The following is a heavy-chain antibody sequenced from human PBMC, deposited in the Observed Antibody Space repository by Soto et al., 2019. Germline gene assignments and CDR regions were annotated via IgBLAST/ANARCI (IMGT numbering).Heavy chain of an antibody. V-gene: IGHV1-69*01. CDR3: ARGYNWNYLVFDY. CDR1: GGTFRSYA. J-gene: IGHJ4*02. Sequence: QVQLVQSGAEVKKPGSSVKVSCKASGGTFRSYAISWVRQALGQGLEWMGGFIPIFGTANYAQKFQGRVTITADESTSTAYRELSSLRSEDKAVYYCARGYNWNYLVFDYWGQGTLVTVSS. D-gene: IGHD1-7*01. CDR2: FIPIFGTA.